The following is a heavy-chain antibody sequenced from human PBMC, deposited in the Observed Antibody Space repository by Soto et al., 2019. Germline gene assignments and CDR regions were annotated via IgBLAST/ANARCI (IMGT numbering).Heavy chain of an antibody. V-gene: IGHV3-30-3*01. D-gene: IGHD2-15*01. Sequence: QVQLVESGGGVVQPGRSLRLSCAASGFTFSSYAMHWVRQAPGKGLEWVAVISYDRSNKYYADSVKGRFTISRDNSENTLYLQMNSLRAEDTAVYYCARDFAPGYCSSGSFYPYGMDVWGQGTTVTVPS. CDR1: GFTFSSYA. CDR3: ARDFAPGYCSSGSFYPYGMDV. CDR2: ISYDRSNK. J-gene: IGHJ6*02.